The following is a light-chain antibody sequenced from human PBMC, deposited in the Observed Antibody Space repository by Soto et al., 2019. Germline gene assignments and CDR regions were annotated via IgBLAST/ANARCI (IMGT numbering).Light chain of an antibody. CDR2: DAS. J-gene: IGKJ5*01. Sequence: EIVLTQSPGTLSLSPGERATLACRASQSVFSTYLAWYQQKPGQAPRLLFYDASTRATGIPDRFSGSGSGTDFTLTISRLEPEDFAMYYCQQYGNSPLITFGQGTRLEI. CDR1: QSVFSTY. CDR3: QQYGNSPLIT. V-gene: IGKV3-20*01.